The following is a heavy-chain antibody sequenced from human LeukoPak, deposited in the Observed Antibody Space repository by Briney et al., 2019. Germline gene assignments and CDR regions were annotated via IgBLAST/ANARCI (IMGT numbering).Heavy chain of an antibody. CDR2: IQDDGATT. D-gene: IGHD3-22*01. J-gene: IGHJ4*02. Sequence: PGGSLRLSCAASGFKFSNFPMHWVRQAPGKGLEWVALIQDDGATTNYVDSVRGRFTISGDNSKSPVYLQMNSLKPVDTAVYYCATQSITLVVVISPFDYWGQGTLVTVSS. CDR1: GFKFSNFP. V-gene: IGHV3-30*02. CDR3: ATQSITLVVVISPFDY.